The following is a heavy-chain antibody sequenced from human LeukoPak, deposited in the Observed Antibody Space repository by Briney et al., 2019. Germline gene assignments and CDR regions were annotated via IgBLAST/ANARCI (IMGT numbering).Heavy chain of an antibody. J-gene: IGHJ5*02. D-gene: IGHD2-2*01. CDR3: AKDPYIVVVPAASTDWFDP. Sequence: GGSLRLSCAASGFTFSSYGMHWVRQAPGKGLEWVGFIRYDGSNKYYADSVKGRFTISRDNSKNTLYLQMNSLRAEDTAVYYCAKDPYIVVVPAASTDWFDPWGQGTLVTVSS. V-gene: IGHV3-30*02. CDR2: IRYDGSNK. CDR1: GFTFSSYG.